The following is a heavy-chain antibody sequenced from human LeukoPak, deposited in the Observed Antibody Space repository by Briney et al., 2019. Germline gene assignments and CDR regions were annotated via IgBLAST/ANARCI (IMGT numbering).Heavy chain of an antibody. J-gene: IGHJ4*02. Sequence: SAKVSCKASGGTFSSYAISWVRQAPGQGLEWMGGIIPIFGTANYAQKFQGRVTITTDESTSTAYMELSSLRSEDTAVYYCARDVGDTYSSSWYYFDYWGQGTLVTVSS. CDR2: IIPIFGTA. D-gene: IGHD6-13*01. CDR3: ARDVGDTYSSSWYYFDY. V-gene: IGHV1-69*05. CDR1: GGTFSSYA.